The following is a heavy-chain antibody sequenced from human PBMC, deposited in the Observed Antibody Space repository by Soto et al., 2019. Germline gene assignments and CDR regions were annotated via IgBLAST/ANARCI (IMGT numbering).Heavy chain of an antibody. V-gene: IGHV3-48*03. CDR1: GXTFSSYY. Sequence: GSLRLCCAASGXTFSSYYMNWVRQAPGKGLEWVSYISSSGSTIYYADSVKGRFTISRDNAKNSLYLQMNSLRAEDTAVYYCPRETYYYDSSGYYYTFPYYFDYWGQGTLGPVSS. D-gene: IGHD3-22*01. CDR2: ISSSGSTI. J-gene: IGHJ4*02. CDR3: PRETYYYDSSGYYYTFPYYFDY.